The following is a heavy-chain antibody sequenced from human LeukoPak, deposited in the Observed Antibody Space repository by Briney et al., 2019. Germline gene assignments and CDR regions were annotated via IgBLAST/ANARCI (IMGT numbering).Heavy chain of an antibody. D-gene: IGHD4-17*01. CDR3: ARDVRGDYGMDV. CDR1: GGTFSSYA. CDR2: IIPIFGTA. Sequence: SVKVSCKASGGTFSSYAISWVRQAPGQGLEWMGGIIPIFGTANYAQKFQGRVTITADESTSTAYMELSSLRSEDTAVYYCARDVRGDYGMDVWSQGTTVTVSS. J-gene: IGHJ6*02. V-gene: IGHV1-69*13.